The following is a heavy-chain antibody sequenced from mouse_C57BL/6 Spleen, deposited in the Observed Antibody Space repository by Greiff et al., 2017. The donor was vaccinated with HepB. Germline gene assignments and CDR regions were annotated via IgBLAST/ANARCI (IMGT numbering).Heavy chain of an antibody. Sequence: VQLQQSGAELVRPGASVTLSCKASGYTFTDYEMHWVKQTPVHGLEWIGAIDPETGGTAYNQKFKGKAILTADKSSSTAYMELRSLTSEDSAVYYCTRGGVGRKVYFDYWGQGTTLTVSS. CDR3: TRGGVGRKVYFDY. V-gene: IGHV1-15*01. J-gene: IGHJ2*01. CDR1: GYTFTDYE. D-gene: IGHD4-1*01. CDR2: IDPETGGT.